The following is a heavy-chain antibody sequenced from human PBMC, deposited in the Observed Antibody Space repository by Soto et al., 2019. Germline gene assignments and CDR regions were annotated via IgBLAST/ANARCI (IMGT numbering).Heavy chain of an antibody. CDR2: INPSGGST. CDR1: GYTFTSYY. Sequence: QVQLVQSGAEVKKPGASVKVSCKASGYTFTSYYMHWVRQAPGQGLEWMGIINPSGGSTSYAQKFQGRVTMTRDTSTSTVYMELSSLRSEDTAVYYCARGLDIVVVPAAMGLFEDYWGQGTLVTVSS. J-gene: IGHJ4*02. CDR3: ARGLDIVVVPAAMGLFEDY. V-gene: IGHV1-46*03. D-gene: IGHD2-2*03.